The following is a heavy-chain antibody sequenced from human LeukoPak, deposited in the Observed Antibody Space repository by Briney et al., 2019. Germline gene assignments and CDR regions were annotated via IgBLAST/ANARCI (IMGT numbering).Heavy chain of an antibody. V-gene: IGHV1-69-2*01. J-gene: IGHJ1*01. CDR2: VDPEDGET. CDR3: ATLKYFQH. Sequence: GASVKVSCKASGYTFTDYYMHWVQQAPGKGLEWMGRVDPEDGETIYAEKFQGRVTITADTSTDTAYMELSSLRSEDTAVYYCATLKYFQHWGQGTLVTVSS. CDR1: GYTFTDYY.